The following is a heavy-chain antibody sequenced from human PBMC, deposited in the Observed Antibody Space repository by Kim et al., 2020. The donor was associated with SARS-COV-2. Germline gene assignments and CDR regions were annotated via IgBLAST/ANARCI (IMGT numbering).Heavy chain of an antibody. J-gene: IGHJ4*02. D-gene: IGHD3-22*01. Sequence: NCSQQSQGRVTITRETSASTAYMELSSLRSEDTAVYYCARDDSSGYYLLDYWGQGTLVTVSS. V-gene: IGHV1-3*01. CDR3: ARDDSSGYYLLDY.